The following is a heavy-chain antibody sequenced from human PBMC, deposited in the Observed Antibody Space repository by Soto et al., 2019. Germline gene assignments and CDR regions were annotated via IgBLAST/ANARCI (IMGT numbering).Heavy chain of an antibody. CDR3: ARDPEIFDY. J-gene: IGHJ4*02. V-gene: IGHV3-9*01. CDR2: ITWNSGII. Sequence: EVQLVESGGGLVQPGRSLRLSCAASGFTFDDYAMHWVRQPPGKGLEWVSGITWNSGIIGYADSVKGRFTISRDNAKNSLYLQMNSLRSDDTAVYYCARDPEIFDYWGQGTLVTVSS. CDR1: GFTFDDYA.